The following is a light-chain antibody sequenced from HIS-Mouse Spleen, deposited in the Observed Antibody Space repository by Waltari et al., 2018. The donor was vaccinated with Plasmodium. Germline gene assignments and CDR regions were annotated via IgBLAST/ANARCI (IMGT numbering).Light chain of an antibody. V-gene: IGKV3-11*01. CDR1: QSVSSY. CDR2: DAS. J-gene: IGKJ4*01. Sequence: EIVLTQSPATLSLSPGERATLSCRASQSVSSYLAWYQQKPGQAPRLLIYDASNRATGIPPRFSGTVSGTDFTLTISSLEPEDFAVYSCQQRSNWPRVLTFGGGTKVEIK. CDR3: QQRSNWPRVLT.